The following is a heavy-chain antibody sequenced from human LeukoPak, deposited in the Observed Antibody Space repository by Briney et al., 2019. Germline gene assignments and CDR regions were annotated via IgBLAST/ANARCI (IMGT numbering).Heavy chain of an antibody. J-gene: IGHJ4*02. CDR3: ARGDFWSGYSGYYFDY. Sequence: GASVKVSCKASGYTFTSYDISWVRQAPGQGLEWMGWISPYNGNTNYAQKLQGRVTMTTDTSTSTACMELRSLRSDDTAVYYCARGDFWSGYSGYYFDYWGQGTLVTVSS. D-gene: IGHD3-3*01. V-gene: IGHV1-18*01. CDR2: ISPYNGNT. CDR1: GYTFTSYD.